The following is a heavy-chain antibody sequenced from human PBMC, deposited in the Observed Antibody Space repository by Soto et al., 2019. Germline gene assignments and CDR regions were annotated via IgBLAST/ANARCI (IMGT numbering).Heavy chain of an antibody. D-gene: IGHD1-7*01. CDR3: ARGLELELEFDWFDP. CDR1: GGTFSSYT. V-gene: IGHV1-69*02. CDR2: IIPILGIA. Sequence: SVKVSCKASGGTFSSYTISWVRQAPGQGLEWMGRIIPILGIANYAQKFQGRVTITADKSTSTAYMELSSLRSEDTAVYYCARGLELELEFDWFDPWGQGTLVTVSS. J-gene: IGHJ5*02.